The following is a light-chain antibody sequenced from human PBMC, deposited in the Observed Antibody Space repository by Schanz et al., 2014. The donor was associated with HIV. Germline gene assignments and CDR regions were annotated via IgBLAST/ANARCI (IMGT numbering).Light chain of an antibody. CDR1: SSDVGGYNY. CDR2: DVS. Sequence: QSALTQPASVSGSPGQSITISCTGTSSDVGGYNYVSWYQQHPGKAPKLMLYDVSNRPSGVSNRFSGSKSGNTASLTISGLQAEDEAEYYCTSYTSTNTWVFGGGTQLTVL. J-gene: IGLJ3*02. CDR3: TSYTSTNTWV. V-gene: IGLV2-14*03.